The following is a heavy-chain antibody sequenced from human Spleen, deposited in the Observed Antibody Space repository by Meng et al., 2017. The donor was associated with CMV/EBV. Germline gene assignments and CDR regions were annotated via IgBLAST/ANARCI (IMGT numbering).Heavy chain of an antibody. V-gene: IGHV4-31*02. CDR1: GGSMNNIGYY. Sequence: SGGSMNNIGYYWSWIRHHPGTGLEWIGYIYYSGTTYYNSSLKSRVAISVDTSKNQFSLKLRSVTAADTAVHYCARGFLWSDHYIPDYWGQGTLVTVSS. CDR2: IYYSGTT. CDR3: ARGFLWSDHYIPDY. D-gene: IGHD3-3*01. J-gene: IGHJ4*02.